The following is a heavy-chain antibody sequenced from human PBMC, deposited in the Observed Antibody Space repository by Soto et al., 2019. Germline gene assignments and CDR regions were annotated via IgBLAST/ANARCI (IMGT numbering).Heavy chain of an antibody. Sequence: SETLSLTCTVSGGSISIYIYYWVWIRQPPGKGMEWIGSIYYSGSTYYNPSLKSRVIVSVDTSKNQFSLKLRSVTAADTAVYYCARHAGGWYRTGVPYYFDYWGQGALVTV. CDR1: GGSISIYIYY. CDR3: ARHAGGWYRTGVPYYFDY. V-gene: IGHV4-39*01. CDR2: IYYSGST. D-gene: IGHD6-19*01. J-gene: IGHJ4*02.